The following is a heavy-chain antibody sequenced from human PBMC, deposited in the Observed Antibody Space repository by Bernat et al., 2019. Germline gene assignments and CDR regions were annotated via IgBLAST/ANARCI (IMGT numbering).Heavy chain of an antibody. CDR2: IKSKTDGGTT. Sequence: EVQLLESGGGLVQPGGSLRLSCAASGFTFSNAWMNWVRQAPGKGLGWVGRIKSKTDGGTTDSAAPVKGRFTISRDDSKNTLYLQMNSLKTEDTAVYYCWYGSSWDHYYYYGMDVWGQGTTVTVSS. CDR3: WYGSSWDHYYYYGMDV. J-gene: IGHJ6*02. CDR1: GFTFSNAW. V-gene: IGHV3-15*07. D-gene: IGHD3-10*01.